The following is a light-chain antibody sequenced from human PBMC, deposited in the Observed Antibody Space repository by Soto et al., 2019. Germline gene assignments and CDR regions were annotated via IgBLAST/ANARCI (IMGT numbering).Light chain of an antibody. J-gene: IGKJ1*01. Sequence: EAVLTQSPATLSVSPGERATLSCGASQSVATNVAWYQQRPGQAPRLLIYGASKRAIGLPARFSGSGSGTEFTLTITSLQSEDFAVYYCQQYNNWPQTFGQGTKVEIK. CDR3: QQYNNWPQT. V-gene: IGKV3-15*01. CDR1: QSVATN. CDR2: GAS.